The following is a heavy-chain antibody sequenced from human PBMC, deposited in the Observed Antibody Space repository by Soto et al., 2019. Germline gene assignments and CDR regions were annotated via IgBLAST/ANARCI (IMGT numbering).Heavy chain of an antibody. V-gene: IGHV3-23*04. CDR3: AKPGGVYWYFDL. Sequence: EVQLVESGGALVQPGRSLRLSCVASGFTLRDYAMTWVRQAPGKGLEWVSSLSGRGGNTYYADSVKGRFTISRANSENTLFLQMSSLRAEDTATYYCAKPGGVYWYFDLWGRGTLVTVSS. J-gene: IGHJ2*01. D-gene: IGHD3-3*01. CDR1: GFTLRDYA. CDR2: LSGRGGNT.